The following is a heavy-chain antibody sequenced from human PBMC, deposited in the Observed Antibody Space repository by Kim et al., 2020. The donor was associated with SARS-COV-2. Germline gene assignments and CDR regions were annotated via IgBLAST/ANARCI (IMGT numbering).Heavy chain of an antibody. CDR3: ARDYYYDSSGYRYNWFDP. CDR2: ISYDGSYK. Sequence: GGSLRLSCAASGFTFSSYAMHWVRQTPGKGLEWVAVISYDGSYKYYADSVKGRFTISRDNSKNTLYLQMNSLRAEDTAMYYCARDYYYDSSGYRYNWFDPLGQGALVTDYS. V-gene: IGHV3-30*04. CDR1: GFTFSSYA. D-gene: IGHD3-22*01. J-gene: IGHJ5*02.